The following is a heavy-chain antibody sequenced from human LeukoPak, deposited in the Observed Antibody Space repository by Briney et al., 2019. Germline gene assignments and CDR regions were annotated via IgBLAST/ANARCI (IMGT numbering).Heavy chain of an antibody. CDR2: ISGSGGDT. J-gene: IGHJ3*02. CDR3: PKGNIVGAIDAFDI. D-gene: IGHD1-26*01. Sequence: GGSLRLSCAASGFTFSSYEMNWVRQAPGKGLEWVSSISGSGGDTYYADSVKGRFTISRDNSKNTLYLQMTSLRAEDTAIYYCPKGNIVGAIDAFDIWGQGTMVTVSS. V-gene: IGHV3-23*01. CDR1: GFTFSSYE.